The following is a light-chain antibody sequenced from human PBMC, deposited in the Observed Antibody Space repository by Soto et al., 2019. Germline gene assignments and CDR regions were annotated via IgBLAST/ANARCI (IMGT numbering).Light chain of an antibody. Sequence: EIVLSQSPCTLSLSPGERATLSCRASQSVSRSLAWYQQKPGQAPRLLIYGASTRATGIPARFSGSGSGTEFTLTISSLQPEDFAVYFCHSYDKWPPGTFGQGTKVDI. CDR2: GAS. J-gene: IGKJ1*01. CDR3: HSYDKWPPGT. V-gene: IGKV3-15*01. CDR1: QSVSRS.